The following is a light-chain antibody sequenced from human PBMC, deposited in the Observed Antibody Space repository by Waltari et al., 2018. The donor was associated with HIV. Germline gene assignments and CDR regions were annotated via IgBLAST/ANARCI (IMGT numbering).Light chain of an antibody. CDR3: AAWDDSLNGPWV. Sequence: QSVLTQPPSASGTPGPRVTISCSGSRSNIGSNTVNWYQQLPGTAPKLLIYRNNQRPSGVPDRCSVSKSGTSSSLAISGLQSEEEADYYCAAWDDSLNGPWVFGGGTKLTVL. CDR1: RSNIGSNT. CDR2: RNN. V-gene: IGLV1-44*01. J-gene: IGLJ3*02.